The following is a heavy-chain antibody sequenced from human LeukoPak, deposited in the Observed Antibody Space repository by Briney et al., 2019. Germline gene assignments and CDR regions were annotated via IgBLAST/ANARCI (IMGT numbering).Heavy chain of an antibody. CDR2: IYSGGST. D-gene: IGHD6-13*01. V-gene: IGHV3-53*01. J-gene: IGHJ3*02. CDR3: ARGTADKETAGDAFDI. Sequence: GGSLRLSCAASGFTVSSNYMSWVRQAPGKGLEWVSVIYSGGSTYYADSVKGRFTISRDNSKNTLYLQMNSLRAEDAAVYYCARGTADKETAGDAFDIWGQGTMVTVSS. CDR1: GFTVSSNY.